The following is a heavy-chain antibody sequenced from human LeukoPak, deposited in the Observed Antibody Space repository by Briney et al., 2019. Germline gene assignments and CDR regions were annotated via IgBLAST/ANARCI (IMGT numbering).Heavy chain of an antibody. D-gene: IGHD1-26*01. CDR2: VSYRGDT. J-gene: IGHJ4*02. CDR1: GGSISGHF. CDR3: ARGGASSRYFGY. V-gene: IGHV4-59*11. Sequence: SETLSLTCIVSGGSISGHFWSWIRQPPGKGLEWIGFVSYRGDTNYSPSFNGRVTISLDTSKSQFSLNLNSVTAADTAVYFCARGGASSRYFGYWGQGTLVTVSS.